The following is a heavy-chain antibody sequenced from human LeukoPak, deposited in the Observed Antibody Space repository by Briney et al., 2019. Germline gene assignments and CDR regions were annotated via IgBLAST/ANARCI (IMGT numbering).Heavy chain of an antibody. Sequence: PGRSLRLSCAASGFTFSSYAMHWVRQAPGKGLEWVAVISYDGSNKYYADSVKGRFTISRDNSKNTLYLQMNSLRAEDTAVYYCARALYSSGWYLDYWGQGTLVTVSS. CDR1: GFTFSSYA. D-gene: IGHD6-19*01. V-gene: IGHV3-30*14. J-gene: IGHJ4*02. CDR3: ARALYSSGWYLDY. CDR2: ISYDGSNK.